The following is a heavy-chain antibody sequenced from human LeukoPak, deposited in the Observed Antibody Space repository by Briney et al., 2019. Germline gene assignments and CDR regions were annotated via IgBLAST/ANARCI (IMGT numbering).Heavy chain of an antibody. Sequence: GASVKVSCKASRYSFSDYSMHWVRQAPGQGLEWMGRINPNSGGTSYAQNFQGRVSMTRDTSISTTYMELSGLTSDDTAVYYCARGGSGSGYLYYFDFWGQGTLVSVSS. CDR3: ARGGSGSGYLYYFDF. V-gene: IGHV1-2*06. D-gene: IGHD3-10*01. CDR2: INPNSGGT. CDR1: RYSFSDYS. J-gene: IGHJ4*02.